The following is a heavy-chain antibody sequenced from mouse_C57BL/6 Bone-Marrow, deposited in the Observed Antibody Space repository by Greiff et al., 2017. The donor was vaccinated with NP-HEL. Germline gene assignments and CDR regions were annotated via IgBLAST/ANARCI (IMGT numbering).Heavy chain of an antibody. CDR3: ASYGNYVSYWYFDV. CDR1: GYTFTSYW. D-gene: IGHD2-1*01. Sequence: QVQLQQPGAELVRPGSSVKLSCKASGYTFTSYWMDWVKQRPGQGLEWIGNIYPSDSENHYNQKFKDKATLTVDKSSSTAYMQLSSLTSEDSAVYYCASYGNYVSYWYFDVWGTGTTVTVSS. J-gene: IGHJ1*03. CDR2: IYPSDSEN. V-gene: IGHV1-61*01.